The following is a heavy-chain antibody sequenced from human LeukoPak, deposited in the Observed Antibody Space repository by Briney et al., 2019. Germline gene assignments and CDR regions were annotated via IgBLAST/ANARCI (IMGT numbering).Heavy chain of an antibody. Sequence: SETLSLTCTVSDGSISSGSYYWSWIRQPAGKGLEWIGRIYTSGSTNYNPSLKSRVTISVDTSKNQFSLKLSSVTAADTAVYYCARAPPSIAAAGTGYFDYWGQGTLVTVSS. CDR2: IYTSGST. V-gene: IGHV4-61*02. J-gene: IGHJ4*02. CDR1: DGSISSGSYY. D-gene: IGHD6-13*01. CDR3: ARAPPSIAAAGTGYFDY.